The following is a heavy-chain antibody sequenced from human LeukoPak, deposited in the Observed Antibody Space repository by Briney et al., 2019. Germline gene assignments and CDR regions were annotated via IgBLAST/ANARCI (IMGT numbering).Heavy chain of an antibody. CDR2: INPNSGAT. CDR3: ARAPGGDYTTIYY. D-gene: IGHD4-17*01. CDR1: GYTFTDYY. J-gene: IGHJ4*02. V-gene: IGHV1-2*02. Sequence: ASVRVSCKASGYTFTDYYVHWVRQAPGQGLEWMGWINPNSGATNYAQNFQSRVTMTRDTSISTAYMELSRLRSDDTAVYYCARAPGGDYTTIYYWGQGTLVTVSS.